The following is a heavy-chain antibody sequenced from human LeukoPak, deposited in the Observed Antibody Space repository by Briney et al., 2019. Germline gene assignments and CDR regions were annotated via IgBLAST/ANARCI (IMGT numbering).Heavy chain of an antibody. V-gene: IGHV3-20*04. CDR1: GFTFDDYG. J-gene: IGHJ6*04. D-gene: IGHD3-10*02. CDR2: INWNGGST. CDR3: AALGITMIGGV. Sequence: GGSLRLSCAASGFTFDDYGMSWVRQAPGKGLEWVSGINWNGGSTVYADSVKGRFTISRDNAKNSLYLQMNSLRAEDTAVYYCAALGITMIGGVWGKGTTVTISS.